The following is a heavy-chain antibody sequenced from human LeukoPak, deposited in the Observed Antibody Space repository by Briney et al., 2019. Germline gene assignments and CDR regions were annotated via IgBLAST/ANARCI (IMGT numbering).Heavy chain of an antibody. CDR3: ARSAVPAAIVNWFDP. CDR2: IYTSGST. CDR1: GGSISSYY. Sequence: SETLSLTCTVSGGSISSYYWSWIRQPAGKGLEWIGRIYTSGSTNYNPSLTSRVPMSVDTSTNQFSLTLSSVTVAATAVYYCARSAVPAAIVNWFDPWGQGTLVTVSS. V-gene: IGHV4-4*07. J-gene: IGHJ5*02. D-gene: IGHD2-2*01.